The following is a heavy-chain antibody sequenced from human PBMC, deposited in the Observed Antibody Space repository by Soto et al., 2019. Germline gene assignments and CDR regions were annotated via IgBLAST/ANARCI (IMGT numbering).Heavy chain of an antibody. D-gene: IGHD2-2*01. CDR3: AKNRNVVVPAAPDAFDI. Sequence: PGGSLRLSCAASGFTFSIYAMSWVRQAPGKGLEWVSGISGSGGSTYYADSVKGRFTISRDSSKSTLSLQMNNLRAEGTAVYYCAKNRNVVVPAAPDAFDIWGQGTMVTVSS. J-gene: IGHJ3*02. V-gene: IGHV3-23*01. CDR1: GFTFSIYA. CDR2: ISGSGGST.